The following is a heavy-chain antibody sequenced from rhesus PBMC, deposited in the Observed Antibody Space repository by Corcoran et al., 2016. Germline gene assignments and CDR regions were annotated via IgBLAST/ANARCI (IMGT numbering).Heavy chain of an antibody. V-gene: IGHV7-114*01. CDR3: ARQGGSNLDFDY. J-gene: IGHJ4*01. CDR1: GYTFTNYG. CDR2: ISTDTGNP. D-gene: IGHD6-19*01. Sequence: QVQLVQSGAEVKQPGASVKVSGKASGYTFTNYGMNWVRQAHGQRLEWMGGISTDTGNPTYAQGFKERYTFARDTSISTAYLQISSLKAEDTAVYYCARQGGSNLDFDYWGQGVLVAVSS.